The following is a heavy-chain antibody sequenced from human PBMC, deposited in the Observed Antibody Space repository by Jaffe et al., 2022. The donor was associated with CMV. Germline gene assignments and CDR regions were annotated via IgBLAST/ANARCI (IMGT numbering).Heavy chain of an antibody. V-gene: IGHV4-39*01. CDR3: ARHRGRGVVVITADAFDI. Sequence: QLQLQESGPGLVKPSETLSLTCTVSGGSISSSSYYWGWIRQPPGKGLEWIGSIYYSGSTYYNPSLKSRVTISVDTSKNQFSLKLSSVTAADTAVYYCARHRGRGVVVITADAFDIWGQGTMVTVSS. D-gene: IGHD3-22*01. J-gene: IGHJ3*02. CDR2: IYYSGST. CDR1: GGSISSSSYY.